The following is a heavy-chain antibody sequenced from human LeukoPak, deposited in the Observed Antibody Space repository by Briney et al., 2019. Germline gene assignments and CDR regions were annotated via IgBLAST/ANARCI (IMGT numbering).Heavy chain of an antibody. CDR2: ISHSGRT. V-gene: IGHV4-34*01. Sequence: SETLSLACAASAGTFSGFYWSWIRRPPGKGLEWIGEISHSGRTNYNPSLKSRVTVSVDTSKNQFSLKLSTVTAADTAVYYCARHPVDTAMITPWFDPWGQGTLVTVSS. CDR3: ARHPVDTAMITPWFDP. D-gene: IGHD5-18*01. J-gene: IGHJ5*02. CDR1: AGTFSGFY.